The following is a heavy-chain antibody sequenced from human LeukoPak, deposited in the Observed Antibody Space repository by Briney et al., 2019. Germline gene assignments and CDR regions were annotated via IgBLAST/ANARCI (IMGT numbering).Heavy chain of an antibody. CDR2: IYYGGST. V-gene: IGHV4-59*01. D-gene: IGHD3-22*01. Sequence: SETLSLTCTVSGGSMSSYYWSWIRQPPGEGLEWIGYIYYGGSTNYNPSLKSRVAISVDTSKNQFSLKLSAVTAADTAVYYCARSYYNDSSGYRLYFFDSWGQGTLVTVSS. CDR1: GGSMSSYY. J-gene: IGHJ4*02. CDR3: ARSYYNDSSGYRLYFFDS.